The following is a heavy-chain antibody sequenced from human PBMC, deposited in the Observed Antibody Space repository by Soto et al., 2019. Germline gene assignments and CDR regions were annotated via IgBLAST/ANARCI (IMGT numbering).Heavy chain of an antibody. CDR1: GFTFSSYS. D-gene: IGHD6-13*01. CDR3: AKRYSSSWYYDY. Sequence: GGSLRLSCAASGFTFSSYSMNWVRQAPGKGLEWVSSISSSSSYIYYADSVKGRFTISRDNAKNSVYLQMNSLRAEDTALYHCAKRYSSSWYYDYWGQGALVTVSS. V-gene: IGHV3-21*04. CDR2: ISSSSSYI. J-gene: IGHJ4*02.